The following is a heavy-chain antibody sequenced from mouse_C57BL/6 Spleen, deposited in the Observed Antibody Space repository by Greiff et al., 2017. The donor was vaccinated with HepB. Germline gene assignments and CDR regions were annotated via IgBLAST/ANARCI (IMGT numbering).Heavy chain of an antibody. CDR3: ARSHKYYDYDGVYAMDY. Sequence: EVQLQQSGPELVKPGASVKISCKASGYSFTDYNMNWVKQSNGKSLEWIGVINPNYGTTSYNQKFKGKATLTVDQSSSTAYTQLNSLTSEDSAVYYCARSHKYYDYDGVYAMDYWGQGTSVTVSS. CDR2: INPNYGTT. V-gene: IGHV1-39*01. CDR1: GYSFTDYN. J-gene: IGHJ4*01. D-gene: IGHD2-4*01.